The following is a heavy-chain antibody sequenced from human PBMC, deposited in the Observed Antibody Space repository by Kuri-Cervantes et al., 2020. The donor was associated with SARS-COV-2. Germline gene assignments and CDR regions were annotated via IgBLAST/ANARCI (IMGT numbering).Heavy chain of an antibody. CDR2: ISGSGGST. V-gene: IGHV3-23*01. Sequence: GESLKISCAASGFTFGSYEMNWVRQAPGKGLEWVSAISGSGGSTYYADSVKGRFTISRDNSKNTLYLQMNSLRAEDTAVYYCARNPTYGDYPYWYFDLWGRGTLVTVSS. CDR1: GFTFGSYE. CDR3: ARNPTYGDYPYWYFDL. D-gene: IGHD4-17*01. J-gene: IGHJ2*01.